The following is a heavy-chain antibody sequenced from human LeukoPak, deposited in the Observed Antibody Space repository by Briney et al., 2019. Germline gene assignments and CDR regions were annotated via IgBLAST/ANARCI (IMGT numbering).Heavy chain of an antibody. J-gene: IGHJ4*02. CDR2: ISSSSSTI. Sequence: GSLRLSCAASGFTFSSYSMNWVRQAPGKGLEWVSYISSSSSTIYYADSVKGRFTISRDNAKNSLYLQMNSLRAEDTAVYYCARGTSDYGDYDGYYYWGQGTPVTVSS. CDR3: ARGTSDYGDYDGYYY. D-gene: IGHD4-17*01. CDR1: GFTFSSYS. V-gene: IGHV3-48*04.